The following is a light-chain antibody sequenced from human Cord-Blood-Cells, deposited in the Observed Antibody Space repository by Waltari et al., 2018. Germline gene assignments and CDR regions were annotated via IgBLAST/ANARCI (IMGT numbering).Light chain of an antibody. V-gene: IGLV2-11*01. J-gene: IGLJ1*01. CDR2: DVS. CDR1: SSDVGGYHY. CDR3: CSYAGSYTYV. Sequence: QSALTQPRPVSGSPGQSVTISCTGTSSDVGGYHYASWYQQHPGKAPKLMIYDVSKRPSGVPDRFSGSKSGNTASLTISGLQAEDEADYYCCSYAGSYTYVFGTGTKVTVL.